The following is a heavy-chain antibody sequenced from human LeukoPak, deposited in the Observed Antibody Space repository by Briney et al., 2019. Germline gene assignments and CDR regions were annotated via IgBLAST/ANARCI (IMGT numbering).Heavy chain of an antibody. CDR1: GFTFSSYA. D-gene: IGHD6-13*01. CDR2: ISSSSSYI. Sequence: PGGSLRLSCAASGFTFSSYAMSWVRQAPGKGLEWVSSISSSSSYIYYADSVKGRFTISRDNAKNSLYLQMNSLRAEDTAVYYCARDAGIAAAGDAFDIWGQGTMVTVSS. CDR3: ARDAGIAAAGDAFDI. V-gene: IGHV3-21*01. J-gene: IGHJ3*02.